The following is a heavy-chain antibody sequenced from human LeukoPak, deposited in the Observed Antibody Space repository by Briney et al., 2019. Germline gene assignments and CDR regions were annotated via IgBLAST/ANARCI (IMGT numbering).Heavy chain of an antibody. Sequence: ASVKVSCKASGYTFTGYYMHWVRQAPGQGLEWMGWINPNSGGTNYAEKFQGRVTMTRDTSISTAYMELSRLRSDDTAVYYCAREKVGARPEYYYYYYMDVWGKGTTVTISS. D-gene: IGHD1-26*01. CDR1: GYTFTGYY. J-gene: IGHJ6*03. V-gene: IGHV1-2*02. CDR3: AREKVGARPEYYYYYYMDV. CDR2: INPNSGGT.